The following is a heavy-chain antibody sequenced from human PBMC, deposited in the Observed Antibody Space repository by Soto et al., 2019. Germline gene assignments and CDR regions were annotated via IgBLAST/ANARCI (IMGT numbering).Heavy chain of an antibody. V-gene: IGHV1-18*01. Sequence: ASVKVACKASGYTYTTRGISWVRQAPGQGLGWMGWINSYNGNTKNAQKFQGRLTMTTDTSTSTSYMELRSLTSDDPAVYYCTRDDSPNDYWGQGTLVTVSS. CDR2: INSYNGNT. D-gene: IGHD3-3*01. J-gene: IGHJ4*02. CDR1: GYTYTTRG. CDR3: TRDDSPNDY.